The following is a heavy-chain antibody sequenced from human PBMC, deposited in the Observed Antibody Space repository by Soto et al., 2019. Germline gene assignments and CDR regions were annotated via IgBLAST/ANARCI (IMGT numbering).Heavy chain of an antibody. J-gene: IGHJ4*02. D-gene: IGHD1-1*01. V-gene: IGHV3-9*01. CDR3: AKDARSPTSPYYFDY. CDR2: ISWNSGTI. CDR1: GFIFDDST. Sequence: SLRLSCSASGFIFDDSTMHGVRQSPGKGMEWVSCISWNSGTIEYADSVKGRFTISRDNAMKSLYLQMDRLRTEGTALYHCAKDARSPTSPYYFDYWGQGTMVTVSS.